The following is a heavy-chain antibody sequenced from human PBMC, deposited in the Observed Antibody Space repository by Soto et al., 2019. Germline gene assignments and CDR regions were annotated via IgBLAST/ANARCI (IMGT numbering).Heavy chain of an antibody. CDR1: GYSFTDYY. J-gene: IGHJ5*02. D-gene: IGHD3-22*01. V-gene: IGHV1-2*02. CDR2: IIPNNGGT. Sequence: ASVKVSCKASGYSFTDYYIHWVRQAPGQGLEWMGWIIPNNGGTKYAQKFQDRVTMTRDTSITTAYMELSRLRSDDTAVHYCARGTFDSSGNYFAGWFDPWGQGTLVTVSS. CDR3: ARGTFDSSGNYFAGWFDP.